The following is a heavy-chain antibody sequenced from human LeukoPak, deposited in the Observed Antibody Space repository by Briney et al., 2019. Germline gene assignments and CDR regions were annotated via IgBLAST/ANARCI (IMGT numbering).Heavy chain of an antibody. Sequence: ASVKVSCKASGYRFSDYAISWVRQAPGQGPEWMGWISAESGNTESAQNFQGRVTMTTDTSTSAASLELRSLRSDDTAVYYCARPRRSHYFDYWGQGTLVTVSS. CDR2: ISAESGNT. V-gene: IGHV1-18*01. J-gene: IGHJ4*02. CDR3: ARPRRSHYFDY. CDR1: GYRFSDYA.